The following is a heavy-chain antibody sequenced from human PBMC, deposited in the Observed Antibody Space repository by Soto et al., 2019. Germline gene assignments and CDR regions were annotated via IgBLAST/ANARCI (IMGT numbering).Heavy chain of an antibody. V-gene: IGHV1-69*13. J-gene: IGHJ5*02. D-gene: IGHD2-2*01. CDR2: IIPIFGTA. CDR3: AREKYCSSTSCVNWFDP. CDR1: GGTFSSYA. Sequence: SVKVSCKASGGTFSSYAISWVRQAPGQGLEWMGGIIPIFGTANYAQKFQGRVTITADESTSTAYMELSSLRSEDTAVYYCAREKYCSSTSCVNWFDPWGQGTLVTVSS.